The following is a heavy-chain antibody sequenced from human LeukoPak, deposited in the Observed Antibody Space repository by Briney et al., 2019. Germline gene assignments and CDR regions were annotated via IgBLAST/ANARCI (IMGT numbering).Heavy chain of an antibody. CDR1: GGSISSYY. Sequence: PSETLSLTCTVSGGSISSYYWSWIRQPPGKGLEWIGYIYYSGSTNYNPSLKSRVTISVDTSKNQFSLKLSSVTAADTVVYYCARDVIGFCSGGSCYSRWFDPWGQGTLVTVSS. D-gene: IGHD2-15*01. CDR2: IYYSGST. V-gene: IGHV4-59*01. J-gene: IGHJ5*02. CDR3: ARDVIGFCSGGSCYSRWFDP.